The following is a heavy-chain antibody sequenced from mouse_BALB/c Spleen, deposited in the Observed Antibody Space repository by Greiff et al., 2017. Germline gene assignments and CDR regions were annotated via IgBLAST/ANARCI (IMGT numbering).Heavy chain of an antibody. CDR1: GYTFTSYW. V-gene: IGHV1-7*01. CDR2: INPSTGYT. Sequence: QVQLQQSGAELAKPGASVKMSCKASGYTFTSYWMHWVKQRPGQGLEWIGYINPSTGYTEYNQKFKDKATLTADKSSSTAYMQLSSLTSEDSAVYYCARSPPYYPFAYWGQGTLVTVSA. J-gene: IGHJ3*01. CDR3: ARSPPYYPFAY. D-gene: IGHD2-10*01.